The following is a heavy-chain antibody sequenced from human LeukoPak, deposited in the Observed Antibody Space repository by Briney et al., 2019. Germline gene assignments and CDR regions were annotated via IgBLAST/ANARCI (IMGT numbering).Heavy chain of an antibody. CDR1: GFTFSSYA. CDR2: ISGSGGST. CDR3: ARDLLLWFGELLVDYYYYYGMDV. Sequence: GGSLRLSCAASGFTFSSYAMSWVRQAPGKGLEWVSAISGSGGSTYYADSVKGRFTISRDNSKNTLYLQMNSLRAEDTAVYYCARDLLLWFGELLVDYYYYYGMDVWGQGTTVNVSS. V-gene: IGHV3-23*01. D-gene: IGHD3-10*01. J-gene: IGHJ6*02.